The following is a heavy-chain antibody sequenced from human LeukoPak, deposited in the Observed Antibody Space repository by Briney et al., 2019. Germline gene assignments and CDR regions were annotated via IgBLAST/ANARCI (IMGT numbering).Heavy chain of an antibody. CDR2: ISGSGGST. CDR3: AKATGTLGA. V-gene: IGHV3-23*01. CDR1: GFTFSSYG. D-gene: IGHD1-1*01. J-gene: IGHJ5*02. Sequence: PGGTLRLSCAGSGFTFSSYGMSWVRQAPGKGLEWVSGISGSGGSTYYADSVKGRFTISRDNSKNTLYLQMNSLTAEDTAVYYCAKATGTLGAWGQGTLVTVSS.